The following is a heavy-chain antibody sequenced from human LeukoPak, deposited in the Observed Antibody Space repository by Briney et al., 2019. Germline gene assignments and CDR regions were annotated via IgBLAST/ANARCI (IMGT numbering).Heavy chain of an antibody. D-gene: IGHD3-22*01. CDR3: ARGLNYYDSSVYFAFDI. J-gene: IGHJ3*02. CDR2: INPNSGGT. CDR1: GGTFSSYA. V-gene: IGHV1-2*02. Sequence: ASVKVSCKASGGTFSSYAISWVRRAPGQGLEWMGWINPNSGGTNYAQKFQGRVTMTRDTSISTAYMELSRLRSDDTAVYYCARGLNYYDSSVYFAFDIWGQGTMVTVSS.